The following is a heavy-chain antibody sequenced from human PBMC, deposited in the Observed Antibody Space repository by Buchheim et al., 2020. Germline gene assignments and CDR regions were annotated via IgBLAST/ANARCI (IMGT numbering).Heavy chain of an antibody. V-gene: IGHV4-61*02. CDR2: IYTSGST. Sequence: QVQLQESGPGLVKPSQTLSLTCTVSGGSISSGSYYWSWIRQPAGKGLEWLGRIYTSGSTNYNPSLKSRVTISVDTSKNQFSLKLSSVTAADTAVYYCARARFTIFGVVIDYWGQGTL. CDR3: ARARFTIFGVVIDY. CDR1: GGSISSGSYY. J-gene: IGHJ4*02. D-gene: IGHD3-3*01.